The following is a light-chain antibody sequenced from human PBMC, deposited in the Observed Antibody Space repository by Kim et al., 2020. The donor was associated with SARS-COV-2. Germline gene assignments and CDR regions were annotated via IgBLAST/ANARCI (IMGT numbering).Light chain of an antibody. CDR2: GDS. J-gene: IGLJ3*02. CDR3: QSYDSSLSGSV. V-gene: IGLV1-40*01. CDR1: SSNIGAGYE. Sequence: RVTIACTGSSSNIGAGYEVHWYQQLPGTVPKLLIYGDSNRPSGIPDRFSGSKSGTSASLAITGLQADDEADYYCQSYDSSLSGSVFGGGTKLTVL.